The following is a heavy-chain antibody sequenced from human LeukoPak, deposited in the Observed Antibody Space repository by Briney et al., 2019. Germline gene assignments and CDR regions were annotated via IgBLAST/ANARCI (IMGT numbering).Heavy chain of an antibody. CDR1: GFTFGGHW. CDR2: IKYDGSER. Sequence: GGSLRLSCTVSGFTFGGHWMNWVRQAPGKGLEWVANIKYDGSERNYADSVEGRFTISRDNSKNSVFLQMNSLRVEDTAAYYCATRNNLEYWGRGTLVTVSS. J-gene: IGHJ4*02. V-gene: IGHV3-7*01. D-gene: IGHD1/OR15-1a*01. CDR3: ATRNNLEY.